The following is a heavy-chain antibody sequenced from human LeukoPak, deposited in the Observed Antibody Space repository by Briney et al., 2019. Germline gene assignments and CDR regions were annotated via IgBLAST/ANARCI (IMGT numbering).Heavy chain of an antibody. V-gene: IGHV4-34*01. D-gene: IGHD6-19*01. Sequence: SETLSLTCAAYGGSFSGYYWSWIRQPPGKGLEWIGEINHSGSTNYNPSLKSRVTISVDTSKNQFSLKLSSVTAADTAVYYCARDESGEQWLVPAYYFDYWGQGTRVTVSS. CDR1: GGSFSGYY. CDR3: ARDESGEQWLVPAYYFDY. CDR2: INHSGST. J-gene: IGHJ4*02.